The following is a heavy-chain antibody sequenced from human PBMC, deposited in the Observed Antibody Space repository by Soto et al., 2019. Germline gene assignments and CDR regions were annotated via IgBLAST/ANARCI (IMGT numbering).Heavy chain of an antibody. J-gene: IGHJ5*02. Sequence: GASVKVSCKASGYTFTSYAMHWVRQAPGQRLEWMGWINAGNGNTKYSQKFQGRVTITRDTSASTAYMELSSLRSEDTAVYYCARNSDYDILTGYYSGVWFDPWGQGTLVTVSS. V-gene: IGHV1-3*01. CDR1: GYTFTSYA. CDR2: INAGNGNT. CDR3: ARNSDYDILTGYYSGVWFDP. D-gene: IGHD3-9*01.